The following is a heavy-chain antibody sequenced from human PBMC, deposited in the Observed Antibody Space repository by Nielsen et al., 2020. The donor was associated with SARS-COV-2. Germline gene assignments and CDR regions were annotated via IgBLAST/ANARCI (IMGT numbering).Heavy chain of an antibody. CDR1: GYTFTSYG. CDR2: ISAYNGNT. D-gene: IGHD5-18*01. J-gene: IGHJ4*02. V-gene: IGHV1-18*01. CDR3: ARDTAMAIPFDY. Sequence: ASVKVSCKASGYTFTSYGISWVRQAPGQGLEWMGWISAYNGNTNYAQKLQGRVTMTTDTPTSTAYMELRSLRSDDTAVYYCARDTAMAIPFDYWGQGTLVTVSS.